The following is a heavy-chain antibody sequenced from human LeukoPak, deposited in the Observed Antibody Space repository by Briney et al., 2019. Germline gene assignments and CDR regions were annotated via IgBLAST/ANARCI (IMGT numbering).Heavy chain of an antibody. J-gene: IGHJ6*02. D-gene: IGHD6-13*01. Sequence: ASVKVSCKASGYTFTSYAMNWVRRAPGQGLEWMGWINTNTGNPTYAQGFTGRFVFSLDTSVSTAYLQISSLKAEDTAVYYCAYHAHSSSWYNYYGMDVWGQGTAVTVSS. V-gene: IGHV7-4-1*02. CDR1: GYTFTSYA. CDR2: INTNTGNP. CDR3: AYHAHSSSWYNYYGMDV.